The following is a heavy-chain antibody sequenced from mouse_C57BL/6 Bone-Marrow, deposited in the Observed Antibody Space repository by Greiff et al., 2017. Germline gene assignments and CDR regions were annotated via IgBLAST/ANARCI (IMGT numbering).Heavy chain of an antibody. D-gene: IGHD2-4*01. CDR3: ARWGLQPFYCAMGY. CDR1: GYTFTSYW. CDR2: IYPSDSET. V-gene: IGHV1-61*01. J-gene: IGHJ4*01. Sequence: QVQLKQPGAELVRPGSSVKLSCKASGYTFTSYWMDWVQQRPGQGLEWIGNIYPSDSETHYNQKFKDKATLTVDNSSSTAYMQLSSLTSKDSAVYYCARWGLQPFYCAMGYWGQGTSVTVAA.